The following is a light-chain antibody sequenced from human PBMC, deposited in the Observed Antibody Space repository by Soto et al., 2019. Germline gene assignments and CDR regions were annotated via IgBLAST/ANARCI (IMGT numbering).Light chain of an antibody. CDR1: QSFSRW. CDR3: QQYNSYSWT. CDR2: DAS. Sequence: DIQMTQTPSTLSASVGDRVTMTCRASQSFSRWVAWYQQKPGKAPKLLMYDASILASGVPSRFSGSGSGTEFTLTINSLQPDDFATYYCQQYNSYSWTFGHGTKVEFK. J-gene: IGKJ1*01. V-gene: IGKV1-5*01.